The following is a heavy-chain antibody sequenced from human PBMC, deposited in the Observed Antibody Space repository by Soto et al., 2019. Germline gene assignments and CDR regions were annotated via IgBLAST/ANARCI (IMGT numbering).Heavy chain of an antibody. V-gene: IGHV1-2*02. CDR1: GYTFTSYG. D-gene: IGHD2-21*02. CDR2: INPNSGGT. Sequence: ASVKVSCKASGYTFTSYGISWVRQAPGQGLEWMGWINPNSGGTNYAQKFQGRVTMTRDTSISTAYMELSRLRSDDTAVYYCARGWGRIVVVTAITLWYWGQGTLVTVSS. CDR3: ARGWGRIVVVTAITLWY. J-gene: IGHJ4*02.